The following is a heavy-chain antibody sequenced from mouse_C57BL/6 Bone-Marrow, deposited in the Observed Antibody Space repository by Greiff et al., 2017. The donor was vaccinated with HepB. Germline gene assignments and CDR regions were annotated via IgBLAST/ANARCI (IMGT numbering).Heavy chain of an antibody. J-gene: IGHJ1*03. CDR2: ISYSGST. Sequence: EVQLLESGPGMVKPSQSLSLTCTVTGYSITSGYDWHWIRPFPGNQLEWVGYISYSGSTNYNPSLKSRISITHNTSKNQFFLKLNSMTTEDTATYYCARDDVSSSYWYFDVWGTGTTVTVSS. CDR3: ARDDVSSSYWYFDV. V-gene: IGHV3-1*01. D-gene: IGHD1-1*01. CDR1: GYSITSGYD.